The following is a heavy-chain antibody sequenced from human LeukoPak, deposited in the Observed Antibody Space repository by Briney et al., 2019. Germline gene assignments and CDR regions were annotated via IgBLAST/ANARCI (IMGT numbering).Heavy chain of an antibody. V-gene: IGHV4-39*07. CDR3: ARGHSSGWH. CDR2: IYYSGST. CDR1: GGSISSSSYY. D-gene: IGHD6-19*01. J-gene: IGHJ4*02. Sequence: SETLSLTCTVSGGSISSSSYYWGWIRQPPGKGLEWIGSIYYSGSTYYNPSLKSRVTISVDTSKNQFSLKLSSVTAADTAVYYCARGHSSGWHWGQGTLVTVSS.